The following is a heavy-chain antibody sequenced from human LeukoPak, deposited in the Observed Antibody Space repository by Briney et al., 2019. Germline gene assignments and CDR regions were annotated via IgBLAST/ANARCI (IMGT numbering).Heavy chain of an antibody. J-gene: IGHJ4*02. D-gene: IGHD5-24*01. Sequence: GGSLRLSCAASGFTFSTFAMSWVRQAPGKGLEWVSSITDSGGGTYYADSVKGRFTISRDNSKNTLYLQMNSLRAEDTALYYCAKRSALEMPTIKAFGQWGQGTLISVSS. CDR1: GFTFSTFA. V-gene: IGHV3-23*01. CDR2: ITDSGGGT. CDR3: AKRSALEMPTIKAFGQ.